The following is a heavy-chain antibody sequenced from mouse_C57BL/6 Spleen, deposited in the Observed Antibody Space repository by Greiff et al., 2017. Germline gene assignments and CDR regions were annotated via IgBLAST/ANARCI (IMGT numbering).Heavy chain of an antibody. J-gene: IGHJ3*01. D-gene: IGHD2-2*01. CDR2: IDPETGGT. Sequence: VKLQESGAELVRPGASVTLSCKASGYTFTDYEMHWVKQTPVHGLEWIGAIDPETGGTAYNQKFKGKAILTADKSSSTAYMELRSLTSEDSAVYYCTRCPFYGYDVGFAYWGQGTLVTVSA. CDR1: GYTFTDYE. CDR3: TRCPFYGYDVGFAY. V-gene: IGHV1-15*01.